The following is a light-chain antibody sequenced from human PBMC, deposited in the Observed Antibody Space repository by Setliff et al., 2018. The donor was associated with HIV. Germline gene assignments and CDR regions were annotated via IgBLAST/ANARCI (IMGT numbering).Light chain of an antibody. CDR1: SSSFGAGYD. Sequence: QSVLTQPPSVSGTPGQRVTISCTGSSSSFGAGYDVHWYQQLPGTAPKLLISGNNNRPSGVPDRFSGSKSGTSASLAITGLQAEDEADYYCQSYDSSLSAYVFGTGTKVTVL. CDR2: GNN. J-gene: IGLJ1*01. V-gene: IGLV1-40*01. CDR3: QSYDSSLSAYV.